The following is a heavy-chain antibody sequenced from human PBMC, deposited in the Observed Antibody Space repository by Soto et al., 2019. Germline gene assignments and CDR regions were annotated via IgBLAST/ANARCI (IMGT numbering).Heavy chain of an antibody. CDR2: INPSHGST. CDR1: GYTFTSYY. J-gene: IGHJ6*02. Sequence: VASVKVSCKASGYTFTSYYINWVRQAPGQGLEWMGIINPSHGSTSYAEKFQGRVTMTRDTSTSTAYMEMSSLRSEDTATYYCARSDSPIASWFARYFYAMDVWGQGTTVTVSS. V-gene: IGHV1-46*01. CDR3: ARSDSPIASWFARYFYAMDV. D-gene: IGHD2-2*01.